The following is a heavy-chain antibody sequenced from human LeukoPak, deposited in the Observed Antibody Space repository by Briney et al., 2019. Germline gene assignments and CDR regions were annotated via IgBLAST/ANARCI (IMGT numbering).Heavy chain of an antibody. V-gene: IGHV4-39*01. CDR3: ARGVVVPAAVVEWFDP. Sequence: SETLSLTCTVSGGSISSSSYYWGWIRQPPGKGLEWIGSIYYSGSTYYNPSLKSRVTISVDTSKNQFSLKLSSVTAADTAVYYCARGVVVPAAVVEWFDPWGQGTLVTVSS. CDR2: IYYSGST. D-gene: IGHD2-2*01. J-gene: IGHJ5*02. CDR1: GGSISSSSYY.